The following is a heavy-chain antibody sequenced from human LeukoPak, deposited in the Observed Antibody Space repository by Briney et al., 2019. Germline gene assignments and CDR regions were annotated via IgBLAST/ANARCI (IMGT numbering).Heavy chain of an antibody. CDR3: ARDLVVTMHPDSDY. Sequence: PGGSLRLSCAASGFTFSSYSMNWVRQAPGKGLEWVSSISSSSYIYYADSVKGRFTISRDNAKNSLYLQMNSLRAEDTAVYYCARDLVVTMHPDSDYWGQGTLVTVSS. CDR1: GFTFSSYS. V-gene: IGHV3-21*01. J-gene: IGHJ4*02. D-gene: IGHD3-10*01. CDR2: ISSSSYI.